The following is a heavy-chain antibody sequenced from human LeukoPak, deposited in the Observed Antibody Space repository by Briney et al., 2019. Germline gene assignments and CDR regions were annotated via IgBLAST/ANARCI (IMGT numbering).Heavy chain of an antibody. CDR2: IICSGSKI. CDR1: GLTFSSYA. J-gene: IGHJ4*02. V-gene: IGHV3-23*01. CDR3: EQAYFYSNNYFDY. Sequence: GGSLRLSCAASGLTFSSYAMSWVRQAPGKGLEWVAGIICSGSKIYYADSVKGRFTISRDNSKNTLYLQMNSLRAEDTAVYYCEQAYFYSNNYFDYWGQGTLVTVSS. D-gene: IGHD6-13*01.